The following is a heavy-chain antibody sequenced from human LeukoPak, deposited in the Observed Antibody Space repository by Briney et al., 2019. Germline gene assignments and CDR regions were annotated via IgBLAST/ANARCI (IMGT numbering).Heavy chain of an antibody. Sequence: SETLSLTCAVYGGSFSGYYWSWIRQPPGKGLEWIGEINHSGSTNYSPSLKSRVTISVDTSKNQFSLKLSSVTAADTAVYYCARGTTASDLDGTAYWGQGTLVTVSS. V-gene: IGHV4-34*01. J-gene: IGHJ4*02. CDR2: INHSGST. D-gene: IGHD5-18*01. CDR1: GGSFSGYY. CDR3: ARGTTASDLDGTAY.